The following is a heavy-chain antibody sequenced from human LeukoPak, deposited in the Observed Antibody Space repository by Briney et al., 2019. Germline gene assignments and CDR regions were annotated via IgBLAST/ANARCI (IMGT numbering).Heavy chain of an antibody. CDR2: IYYSGST. CDR1: GGSISSYY. CDR3: ARGRSWPDQDQVVPAALRAFDI. D-gene: IGHD2-2*01. J-gene: IGHJ3*02. Sequence: PSVTLSLTCTVSGGSISSYYWSWIRQPPGKGLEWIGYIYYSGSTNYNPSLKSRVTISVDTSKNQFSLKLSSVTAADTAVYYCARGRSWPDQDQVVPAALRAFDIWGQGTMVTVSS. V-gene: IGHV4-59*01.